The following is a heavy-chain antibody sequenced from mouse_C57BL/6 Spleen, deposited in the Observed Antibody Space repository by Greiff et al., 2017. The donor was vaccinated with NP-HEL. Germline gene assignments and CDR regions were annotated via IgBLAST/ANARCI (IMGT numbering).Heavy chain of an antibody. CDR1: GFTFSSYT. Sequence: EVKLVESGGGLVKPGGSLKLSCAASGFTFSSYTMSWVRQTPEKRLEWVATISGGGGNTYYPDSVKGRFTISRDNAKNTLYLQMSSLRSEDTALYYCITTVVGAMDYWGQGTSVTVSS. CDR3: ITTVVGAMDY. CDR2: ISGGGGNT. J-gene: IGHJ4*01. V-gene: IGHV5-9*01. D-gene: IGHD1-1*01.